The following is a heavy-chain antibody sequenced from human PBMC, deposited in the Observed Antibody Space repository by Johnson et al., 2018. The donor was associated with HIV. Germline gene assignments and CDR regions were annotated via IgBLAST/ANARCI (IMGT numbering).Heavy chain of an antibody. V-gene: IGHV3-7*01. CDR1: GFIFSNYW. Sequence: VQLVESGGGLVQPGGSLRLSCAASGFIFSNYWMTWVRQAPGKGLEWVANINQDGSRKHYAGSVEGRFTIPRDNGRDSLYLQMNSLRVEDTAVYYCARYGISFVGATTVKWAFDIWGQGTMVTVSS. CDR3: ARYGISFVGATTVKWAFDI. D-gene: IGHD1-26*01. J-gene: IGHJ3*02. CDR2: INQDGSRK.